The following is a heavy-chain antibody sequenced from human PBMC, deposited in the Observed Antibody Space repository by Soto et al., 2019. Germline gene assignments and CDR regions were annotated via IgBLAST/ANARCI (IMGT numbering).Heavy chain of an antibody. CDR1: GFTFSGSA. J-gene: IGHJ4*02. CDR2: IRSKANSYAT. Sequence: EVQLVESGGGLVQPGGSLKLSCAASGFTFSGSAMHWVRQASGKGLEWVGRIRSKANSYATAYAASVKGRFTISRDDSKNTTYLQMNSLKTEDTAMYYCTRQESRDGYINTGYWGQGALVTVSS. CDR3: TRQESRDGYINTGY. V-gene: IGHV3-73*01. D-gene: IGHD4-4*01.